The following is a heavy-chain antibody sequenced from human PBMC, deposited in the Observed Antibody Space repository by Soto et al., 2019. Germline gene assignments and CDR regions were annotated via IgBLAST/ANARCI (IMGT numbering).Heavy chain of an antibody. Sequence: PGGSLRLSCVGSGFTFSNFGMHWVRQAPGKGLEWVAGISYDGRSESYVDSVRGRFTLSRDNSKNTLSLQMISLRPEDTGVYYCAKDLDVVMVLSATRGLDVWGQGTTVTVSS. CDR2: ISYDGRSE. D-gene: IGHD2-15*01. J-gene: IGHJ6*02. CDR1: GFTFSNFG. V-gene: IGHV3-30*18. CDR3: AKDLDVVMVLSATRGLDV.